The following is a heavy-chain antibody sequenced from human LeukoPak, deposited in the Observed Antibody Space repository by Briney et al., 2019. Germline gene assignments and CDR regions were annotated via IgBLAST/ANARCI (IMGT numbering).Heavy chain of an antibody. V-gene: IGHV4-59*01. D-gene: IGHD4-17*01. J-gene: IGHJ4*02. CDR2: IYSSGST. CDR3: ARHPPRGDGGLPFDY. CDR1: GGSISSYY. Sequence: SETLSLTCTVYGGSISSYYWSWIRQPPGKGLEWIGYIYSSGSTNYNPSLRSRVTISVDTSKNQFSLKLSSVTAADTAVYSCARHPPRGDGGLPFDYWGQGTLVTVSS.